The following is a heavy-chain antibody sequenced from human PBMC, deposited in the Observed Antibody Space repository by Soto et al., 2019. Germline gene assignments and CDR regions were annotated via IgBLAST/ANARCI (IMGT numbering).Heavy chain of an antibody. D-gene: IGHD2-21*02. CDR3: ARQRTTVVTQAYFDH. J-gene: IGHJ4*02. CDR2: IYYSGRT. CDR1: GESISSSSYY. Sequence: SETLSLTCIVSGESISSSSYYWGWFRQPPGKGLECIGSIYYSGRTYYNPSFKSRVTISIDTSKNQFSLKLSSVTATDTAVYYCARQRTTVVTQAYFDHWGQGALVTVSS. V-gene: IGHV4-39*01.